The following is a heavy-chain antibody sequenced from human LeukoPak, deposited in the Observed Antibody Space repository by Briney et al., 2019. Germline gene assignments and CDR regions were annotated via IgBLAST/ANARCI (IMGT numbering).Heavy chain of an antibody. Sequence: PGGSLRLSCAASGFTFSSYAMSWVRQATGKGLEWVSAISGSGGSTYYADSVKGRFTISRDNSKNTLYLQMNSLRAEDTAVYYCAKDSTYYYDSSGYYLYWGQGTLVTVSS. V-gene: IGHV3-23*01. J-gene: IGHJ4*02. D-gene: IGHD3-22*01. CDR2: ISGSGGST. CDR1: GFTFSSYA. CDR3: AKDSTYYYDSSGYYLY.